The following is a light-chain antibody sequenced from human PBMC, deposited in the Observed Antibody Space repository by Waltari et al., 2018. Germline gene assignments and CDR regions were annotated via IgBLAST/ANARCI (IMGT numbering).Light chain of an antibody. Sequence: AIQLTQSPSSLSASVGHRVTITCRASQDIVSALAWYQQKPGRAPKLLISDASTLETGVPSRFSGSGSGTDFTLSLSSLQPEDFATYYCQQFINDPLTFGPGTTVDVK. J-gene: IGKJ3*01. CDR1: QDIVSA. CDR2: DAS. V-gene: IGKV1D-13*01. CDR3: QQFINDPLT.